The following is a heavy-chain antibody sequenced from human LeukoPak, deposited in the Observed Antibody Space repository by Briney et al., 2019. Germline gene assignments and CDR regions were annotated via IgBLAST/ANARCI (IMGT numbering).Heavy chain of an antibody. V-gene: IGHV4-31*03. Sequence: SETLSLTCTVSGGSISSGGYYWSWIRQHPGKGLVWIGYIYYSGSTYYNPSLKSRVTISVDTSKNQFSLKLSSVTAADTAVYYCARGGDGYEFPAALFDYWGQGTLVTVSS. D-gene: IGHD5-24*01. CDR1: GGSISSGGYY. CDR2: IYYSGST. J-gene: IGHJ4*02. CDR3: ARGGDGYEFPAALFDY.